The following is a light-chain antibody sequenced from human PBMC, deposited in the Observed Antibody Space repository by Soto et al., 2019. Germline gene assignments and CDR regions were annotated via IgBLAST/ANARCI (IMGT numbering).Light chain of an antibody. CDR3: QQTYSTPLT. Sequence: DIQMTQSPSSLSASVGDRVTITCRASQSISSYLNWYQQKPGKAPKLLIYAASSLQSGVPSRFSGSGSGTDFTLTISNLQPEDFATYYCQQTYSTPLTFGPGTKVDI. CDR2: AAS. CDR1: QSISSY. V-gene: IGKV1-39*01. J-gene: IGKJ3*01.